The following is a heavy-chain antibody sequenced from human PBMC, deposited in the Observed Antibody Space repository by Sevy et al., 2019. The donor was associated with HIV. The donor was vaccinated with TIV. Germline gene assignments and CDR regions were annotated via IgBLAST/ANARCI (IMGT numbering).Heavy chain of an antibody. CDR1: GFTFSSYA. D-gene: IGHD3-22*01. Sequence: GGSLRLSCAASGFTFSSYAMSWVRQAPGQGLQLVSAISGSGGSTYYADSVKGRFTISRDNSKNTLYLQMNSLRAEDTAVYYCAKDRGITMIVVVTDAFDIWGQGTMVTVSS. CDR2: ISGSGGST. J-gene: IGHJ3*02. V-gene: IGHV3-23*01. CDR3: AKDRGITMIVVVTDAFDI.